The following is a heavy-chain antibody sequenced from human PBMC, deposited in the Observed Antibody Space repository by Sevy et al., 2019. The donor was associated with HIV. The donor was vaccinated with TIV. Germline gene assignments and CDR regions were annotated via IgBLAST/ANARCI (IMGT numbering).Heavy chain of an antibody. V-gene: IGHV3-23*01. D-gene: IGHD3-10*01. CDR2: ISGSGGST. J-gene: IGHJ5*02. Sequence: GGSLRLSCAASGFTFSSYAMSWVRQAPGKGLEWVSAISGSGGSTYYADSVKGRFTISRDNSKNTLYLQMNSLRAEDTAVYYCAKDSYYYGSGSRTINWFDPWGQGTLVTVSS. CDR3: AKDSYYYGSGSRTINWFDP. CDR1: GFTFSSYA.